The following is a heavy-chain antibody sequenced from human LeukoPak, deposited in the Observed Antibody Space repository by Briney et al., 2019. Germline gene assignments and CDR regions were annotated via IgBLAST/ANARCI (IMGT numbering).Heavy chain of an antibody. Sequence: GGSLRPSCAASGFTFSRFWMHWVRQVPGKGLEWVSSISSSSSYIYYADSVKGRFTISRDNAKNSLYLQMNSLRAEDTAVYYCARDGFYLQGGGWGSLPDDAFDIWGQGTMVTVSS. D-gene: IGHD7-27*01. CDR2: ISSSSSYI. CDR1: GFTFSRFW. J-gene: IGHJ3*02. V-gene: IGHV3-21*01. CDR3: ARDGFYLQGGGWGSLPDDAFDI.